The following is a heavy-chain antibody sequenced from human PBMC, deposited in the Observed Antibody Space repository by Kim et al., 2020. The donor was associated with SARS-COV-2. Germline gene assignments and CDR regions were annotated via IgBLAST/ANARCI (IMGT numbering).Heavy chain of an antibody. J-gene: IGHJ4*02. CDR3: ARDSGLFVGVVTALDN. Sequence: VKCRFTIARDNAKNSLYLQMNSLRVEDTAVYYCARDSGLFVGVVTALDNWGQGTLVTVSS. D-gene: IGHD2-21*02. V-gene: IGHV3-7*04.